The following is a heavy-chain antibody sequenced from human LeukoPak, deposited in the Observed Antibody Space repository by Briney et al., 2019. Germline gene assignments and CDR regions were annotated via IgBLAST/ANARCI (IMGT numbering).Heavy chain of an antibody. V-gene: IGHV3-21*04. Sequence: GGSLRLSCAASGFTFSTYSMNWVRQAPGKGLEWVSSISSSSDYISYADSVKGRFTISRDNSKNTLYLQMNSLRAEDTAVYYCAKDEYDSSGYIFDYWGQGTLVTVSS. D-gene: IGHD3-22*01. CDR3: AKDEYDSSGYIFDY. J-gene: IGHJ4*02. CDR1: GFTFSTYS. CDR2: ISSSSDYI.